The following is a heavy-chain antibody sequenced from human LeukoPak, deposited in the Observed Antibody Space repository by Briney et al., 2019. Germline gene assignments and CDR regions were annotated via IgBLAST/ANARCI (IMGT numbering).Heavy chain of an antibody. Sequence: PGGSLRLSCAASGFTFSSYEMNWVRQAPGKGLEWVSAISGSGGSTYYADSVKGRFTISRDNSKNTLYLQMNSLRAEDTAVYYCAKEGAKVRITMVRPSGMDVWGKGTTVTVSS. D-gene: IGHD3-10*01. CDR3: AKEGAKVRITMVRPSGMDV. CDR1: GFTFSSYE. J-gene: IGHJ6*04. CDR2: ISGSGGST. V-gene: IGHV3-23*01.